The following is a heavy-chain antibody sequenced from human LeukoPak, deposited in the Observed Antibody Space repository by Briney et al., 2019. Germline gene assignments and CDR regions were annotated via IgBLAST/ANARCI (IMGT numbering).Heavy chain of an antibody. CDR2: IYWDDDK. V-gene: IGHV2-5*02. D-gene: IGHD3-22*01. CDR1: GFSLSTSGVG. Sequence: SGPTLVNPTQTLTLTCTFSGFSLSTSGVGVVWIRQPPGKALEWLALIYWDDDKRYSPSLRSRLTITKDTSKNQVVLTMTNMDPVDTATYYCAHRGSSANCFDYWGQGTLVTVSS. CDR3: AHRGSSANCFDY. J-gene: IGHJ4*02.